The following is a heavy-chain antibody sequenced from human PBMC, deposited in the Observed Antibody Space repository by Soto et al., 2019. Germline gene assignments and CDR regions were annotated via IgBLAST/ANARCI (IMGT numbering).Heavy chain of an antibody. CDR2: FDYSGDT. J-gene: IGHJ4*02. V-gene: IGHV4-39*01. Sequence: SETLSLTCNFSGSPISSSTYYWAWIRQSPGRGLEWIGTFDYSGDTYYNPSLKSRLTLSADTSNNQLSLKVTSVTVEDTAVYFWARQSRPIRRSSFDFWGQGILVTV. CDR3: ARQSRPIRRSSFDF. CDR1: GSPISSSTYY. D-gene: IGHD1-26*01.